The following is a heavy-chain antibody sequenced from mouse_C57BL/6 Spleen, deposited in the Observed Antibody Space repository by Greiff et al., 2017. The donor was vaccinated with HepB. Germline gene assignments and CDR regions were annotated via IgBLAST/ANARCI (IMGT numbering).Heavy chain of an antibody. CDR3: AKGGHYDYDFAY. CDR2: IYPGSGST. CDR1: GYTFTSYW. V-gene: IGHV1-55*01. J-gene: IGHJ3*01. Sequence: QVHVKQPGAELVKPGASVKMSCKASGYTFTSYWITWVKQRPGQGLEWIGDIYPGSGSTNYNEKFKSKATLTVDTSSSTAYMQLSSLTSEDSAVYYCAKGGHYDYDFAYWGQGTLVTVSA. D-gene: IGHD2-4*01.